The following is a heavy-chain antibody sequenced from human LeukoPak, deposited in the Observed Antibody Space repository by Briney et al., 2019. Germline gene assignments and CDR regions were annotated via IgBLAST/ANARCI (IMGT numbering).Heavy chain of an antibody. CDR3: ARFEWPTHNDAFDI. Sequence: SETLSLTCTVSGGSISSYYWSWIRQPPGKGLEWIGYIYYSGSTNYNPSLKSRVTISVDTSKNQFSLKLSSVTAADTAVYYCARFEWPTHNDAFDIWGQGTMVTVSS. CDR2: IYYSGST. V-gene: IGHV4-59*01. CDR1: GGSISSYY. J-gene: IGHJ3*02. D-gene: IGHD3-3*01.